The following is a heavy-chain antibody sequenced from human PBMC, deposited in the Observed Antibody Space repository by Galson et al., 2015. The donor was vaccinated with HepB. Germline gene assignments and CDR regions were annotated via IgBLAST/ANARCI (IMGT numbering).Heavy chain of an antibody. V-gene: IGHV1/OR15-3*02. Sequence: SVKVSCKASGYKFTDNGISWVRQAPGQRLEWMGWINAGNGDTKYSQKFQGRVTITRDTSASTAYMELSSLRSGDTAVYYCARDRNRITIFGVVSWWFDPWGQGTLVTVSS. CDR3: ARDRNRITIFGVVSWWFDP. D-gene: IGHD3-3*01. CDR2: INAGNGDT. J-gene: IGHJ5*02. CDR1: GYKFTDNG.